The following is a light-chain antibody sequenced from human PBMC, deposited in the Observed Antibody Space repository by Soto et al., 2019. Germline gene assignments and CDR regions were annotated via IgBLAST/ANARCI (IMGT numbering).Light chain of an antibody. J-gene: IGKJ3*01. CDR3: QQYGSSPFT. Sequence: EIVLTQSPGTLSLSPGERATLSCRASQSVSSNYLTWYQQKPGQAPRLLIYGASSRATGIPDRFSGSGSGTDFTLTISRLEPEDFAVYYCQQYGSSPFTFGHGTKVDIK. CDR2: GAS. V-gene: IGKV3-20*01. CDR1: QSVSSNY.